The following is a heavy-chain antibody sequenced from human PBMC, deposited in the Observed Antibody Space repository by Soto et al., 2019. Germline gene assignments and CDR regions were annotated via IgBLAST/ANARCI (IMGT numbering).Heavy chain of an antibody. CDR3: ARTFRILRFLEWSDYMDV. CDR1: GYTFTSYD. D-gene: IGHD3-3*01. V-gene: IGHV1-8*01. J-gene: IGHJ6*03. Sequence: QVQLVQSGAEVKKPGASVKVSCKASGYTFTSYDINWVRQATGQGLEWMGWMNPNSGNTGYAQKFQGRVTMTRNTSISTAYMELSSLRSEDTAVYYCARTFRILRFLEWSDYMDVWGKGTTVSVSS. CDR2: MNPNSGNT.